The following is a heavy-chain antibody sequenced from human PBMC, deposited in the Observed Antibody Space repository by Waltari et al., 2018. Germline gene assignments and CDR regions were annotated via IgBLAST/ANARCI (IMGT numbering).Heavy chain of an antibody. Sequence: QITFKESGPTLVKPTQTLPLTCTCSGFSLRTNGVGVGWLRQPPGKALEWLANIYWNDDKRYSPSLKSRLTITKDTSKNQVVLTMTNVDPVDTATYFCAHTEQFAPAVWFGPWGQGTLVAVSS. CDR3: AHTEQFAPAVWFGP. CDR2: IYWNDDK. D-gene: IGHD6-19*01. V-gene: IGHV2-5*01. J-gene: IGHJ5*02. CDR1: GFSLRTNGVG.